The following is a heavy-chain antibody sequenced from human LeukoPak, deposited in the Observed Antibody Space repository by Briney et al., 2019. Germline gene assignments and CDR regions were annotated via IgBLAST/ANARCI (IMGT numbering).Heavy chain of an antibody. V-gene: IGHV1-46*01. J-gene: IGHJ4*02. CDR3: VRGGSFTFYDFSSAYPDFEL. CDR2: INPSDNPSGGST. CDR1: GYIFTSYY. D-gene: IGHD3-3*01. Sequence: ASVKVSCKASGYIFTSYYIHWVRQAPGQGLEWMGIINPSDNPSGGSTNYEQKFQGRVTMTRDTSTSTVHMELSSLRSGDTAIYYCVRGGSFTFYDFSSAYPDFELWGQGTRVTVSS.